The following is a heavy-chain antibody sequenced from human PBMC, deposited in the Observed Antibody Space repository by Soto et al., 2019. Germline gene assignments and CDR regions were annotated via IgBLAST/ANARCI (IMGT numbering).Heavy chain of an antibody. Sequence: SVSSGNYWAWIRQPPGRGLEWIGSLYHIGSTHYNTSLKSRVTISVDTSKNHFSLELSSVTAADTAIYYCRSSTSCYDESCVDVWGQGTMVTVSS. V-gene: IGHV4-38-2*01. CDR1: SVSSGNY. CDR2: LYHIGST. D-gene: IGHD2-2*01. J-gene: IGHJ6*02. CDR3: RSSTSCYDESCVDV.